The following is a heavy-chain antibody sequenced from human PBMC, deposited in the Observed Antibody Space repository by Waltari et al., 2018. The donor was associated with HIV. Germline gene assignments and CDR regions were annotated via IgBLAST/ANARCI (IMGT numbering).Heavy chain of an antibody. V-gene: IGHV3-15*01. J-gene: IGHJ4*02. CDR3: ATVGGGTRDF. Sequence: EVQLVESGGGLVKPGGSLRLSCTTSGFTVTDAWMSWVRQATGEGLEWVGRIKSQDDCGTTDYAAPVKGRFTISGDDSKNTVFLQMNSLKPEDTAVYYCATVGGGTRDFWGQGTLVIVSS. CDR1: GFTVTDAW. CDR2: IKSQDDCGTT. D-gene: IGHD3-16*01.